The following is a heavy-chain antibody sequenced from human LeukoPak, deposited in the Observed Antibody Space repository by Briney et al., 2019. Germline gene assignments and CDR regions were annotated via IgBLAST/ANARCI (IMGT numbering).Heavy chain of an antibody. CDR3: ARGGMKARTPIDY. J-gene: IGHJ4*02. Sequence: SVKVSCKASGGTFSSYAISWVRQAPGQGLEWMGRIIPILGIANYAQKFQGRVTITADKSTSTAYMELSSLRSEDTAVYYCARGGMKARTPIDYWGQGTLVTVSS. CDR2: IIPILGIA. V-gene: IGHV1-69*04. D-gene: IGHD1-26*01. CDR1: GGTFSSYA.